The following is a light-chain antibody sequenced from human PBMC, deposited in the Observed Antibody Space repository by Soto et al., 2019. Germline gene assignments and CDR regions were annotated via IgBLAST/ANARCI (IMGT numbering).Light chain of an antibody. CDR1: SSNIGAGYD. CDR2: GNS. V-gene: IGLV1-40*01. J-gene: IGLJ3*02. Sequence: QSVLTQPPSVSGAPGQRVTISCTGSSSNIGAGYDVHWYQQLPGTAPKLLIYGNSNRPSGVPDRFSGSKSGTSASLAITGLQAEDEADYYCATRDERLSGRVFGGGTKLTVL. CDR3: ATRDERLSGRV.